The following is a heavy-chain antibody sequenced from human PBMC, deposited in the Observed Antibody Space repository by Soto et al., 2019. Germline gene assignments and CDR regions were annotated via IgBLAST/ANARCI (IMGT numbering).Heavy chain of an antibody. D-gene: IGHD6-13*01. J-gene: IGHJ4*02. Sequence: QVQLVQSGAEEKKPGASVKVSCKASGYTFTSYAMHWVRQAPGQRLEWMGWINAGNGNTKYSQKFQGRVTITRDTSASTSYMELSSLRSEDTAVYYCARCIAPYYFDYWGQGTLVTVSS. CDR3: ARCIAPYYFDY. CDR2: INAGNGNT. CDR1: GYTFTSYA. V-gene: IGHV1-3*05.